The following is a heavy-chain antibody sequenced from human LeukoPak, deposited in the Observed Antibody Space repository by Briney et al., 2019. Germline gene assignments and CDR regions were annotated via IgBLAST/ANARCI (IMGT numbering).Heavy chain of an antibody. CDR2: INPNSGGT. CDR1: GYTFTGYY. CDR3: ARVRGWSSQFDAFDI. Sequence: ASVKVSCKASGYTFTGYYMHWVRQAPGQRLEWMGRINPNSGGTNYAQKFQGRVTMTRDTSISTAYMELSRLRSDDTAVYYCARVRGWSSQFDAFDIWGQGTMVTVSS. V-gene: IGHV1-2*06. J-gene: IGHJ3*02. D-gene: IGHD3-3*01.